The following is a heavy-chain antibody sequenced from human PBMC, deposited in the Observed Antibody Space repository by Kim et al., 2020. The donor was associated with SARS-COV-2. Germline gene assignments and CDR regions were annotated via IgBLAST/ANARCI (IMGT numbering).Heavy chain of an antibody. CDR2: IIPILGIA. CDR1: GGTFSSYA. Sequence: SVKVSCKASGGTFSSYAISWVRQAPGQGLEWMGRIIPILGIANYAQKFQGRVTITADKSTSTAYMELSSLRSEDTAVYYCARGNSYCTNGVCYRLGYYYYGRDVWGQGTTVTVSS. J-gene: IGHJ6*02. CDR3: ARGNSYCTNGVCYRLGYYYYGRDV. D-gene: IGHD2-8*01. V-gene: IGHV1-69*04.